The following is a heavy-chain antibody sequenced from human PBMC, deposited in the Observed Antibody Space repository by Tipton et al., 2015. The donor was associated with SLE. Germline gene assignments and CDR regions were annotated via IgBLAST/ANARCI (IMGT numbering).Heavy chain of an antibody. J-gene: IGHJ4*02. V-gene: IGHV4-61*09. CDR2: IYTSGST. CDR1: GGFISSGSYY. Sequence: TLSLTYTVSGGFISSGSYYWSWIRQPAGKGLEWIGYIYTSGSTNYNPSLKSRVTISVDTSKNQFSLKLSSVTAADTAVYYCARMGISYGKYHFDYWGQGTLVTVSS. CDR3: ARMGISYGKYHFDY. D-gene: IGHD5-18*01.